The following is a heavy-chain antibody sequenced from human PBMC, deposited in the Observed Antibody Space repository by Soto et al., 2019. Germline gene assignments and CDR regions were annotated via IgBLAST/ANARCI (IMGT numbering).Heavy chain of an antibody. CDR3: AIRDGQKTYYYGSGSYFDYFDY. J-gene: IGHJ4*02. CDR1: GGTFSTYA. D-gene: IGHD3-10*01. CDR2: IIPIFGTA. Sequence: GASVKVCCKASGGTFSTYAISWVRQAPGQGLEWMGGIIPIFGTANYAQKFQGRVTITADESTSTAYMELSSLRSEDTAVYYCAIRDGQKTYYYGSGSYFDYFDYWGQGTLVTVSS. V-gene: IGHV1-69*13.